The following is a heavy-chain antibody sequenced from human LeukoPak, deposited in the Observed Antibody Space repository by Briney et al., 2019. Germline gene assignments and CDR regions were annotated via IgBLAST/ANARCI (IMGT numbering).Heavy chain of an antibody. CDR3: ARGVYSSSWYGRERRFDY. J-gene: IGHJ4*02. Sequence: SETLSLTCTVSGDSISSGTYYWSWIRQPAGKGLEWIGRVYSSGRTNYNPSLKSRGTISVDTSKNQFSLELSSVTAADTAVYYCARGVYSSSWYGRERRFDYWGQGTLVTVSS. D-gene: IGHD6-13*01. V-gene: IGHV4-61*02. CDR2: VYSSGRT. CDR1: GDSISSGTYY.